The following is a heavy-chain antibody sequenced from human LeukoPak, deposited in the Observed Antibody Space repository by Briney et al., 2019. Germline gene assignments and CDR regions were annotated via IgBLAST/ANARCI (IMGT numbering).Heavy chain of an antibody. CDR3: ARAYYDFWSGYYSQGFGY. CDR1: GFTFSSYAM. V-gene: IGHV4-4*02. Sequence: GSLRPSCAASGFTFSSYAMSWVRQAPGKGLEWIGEIYHSGSTNYNPSLKSRVTISVDKSKNQFSLKLSSVTAADTAVYYCARAYYDFWSGYYSQGFGYWGQGTLVTVSS. J-gene: IGHJ4*02. D-gene: IGHD3-3*01. CDR2: IYHSGST.